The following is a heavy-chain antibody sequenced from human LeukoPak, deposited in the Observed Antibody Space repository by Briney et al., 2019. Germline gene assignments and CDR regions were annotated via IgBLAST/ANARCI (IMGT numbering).Heavy chain of an antibody. CDR1: GFTFSNYG. CDR3: AREVLQYFGLLLYEVSNRYGMDV. Sequence: VGSLRLSCAASGFTFSNYGMHWVRQAPGKGLEWVSVIWYDGGNTYYADSVKGGFTISRDNSNNTLCLQMRRLRAANTPVYYSAREVLQYFGLLLYEVSNRYGMDVWGQGTRVTVSS. CDR2: IWYDGGNT. J-gene: IGHJ6*02. V-gene: IGHV3-33*01. D-gene: IGHD3-9*01.